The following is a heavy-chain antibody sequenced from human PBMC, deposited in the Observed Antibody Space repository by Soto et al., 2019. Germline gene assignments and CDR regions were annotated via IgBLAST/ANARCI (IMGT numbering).Heavy chain of an antibody. V-gene: IGHV3-21*01. Sequence: GGSRRRSWAASGFTFSSYIMNWVRQAPGKGLEWVSSISSSSSYIYYADSVNGRFTISRDNAKNSLYLQMNSLRAEDTAVYYCARECPYCGGGAFDIWGQGTMVTVSS. CDR1: GFTFSSYI. CDR3: ARECPYCGGGAFDI. J-gene: IGHJ3*02. CDR2: ISSSSSYI. D-gene: IGHD2-21*01.